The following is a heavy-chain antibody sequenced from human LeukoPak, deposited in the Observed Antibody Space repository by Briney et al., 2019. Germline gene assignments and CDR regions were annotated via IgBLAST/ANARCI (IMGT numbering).Heavy chain of an antibody. CDR1: GFTFSSYW. V-gene: IGHV3-74*01. D-gene: IGHD3-22*01. J-gene: IGHJ4*02. CDR3: ARDPRGGITMKD. Sequence: GGSLRLSCAASGFTFSSYWRHWVRQAPGKGLVWVSRINSDGSSTSYADSVKGRFTISRDNATNTLYLQMNSLRAEDTAMYYCARDPRGGITMKDGGQGTLVTVSS. CDR2: INSDGSST.